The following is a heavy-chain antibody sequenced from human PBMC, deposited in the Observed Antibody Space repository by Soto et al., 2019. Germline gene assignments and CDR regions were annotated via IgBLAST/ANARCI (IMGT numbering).Heavy chain of an antibody. CDR3: AKASEYSSGWPIFEY. CDR2: ISGSGGST. CDR1: GFTFSSYW. V-gene: IGHV3-23*01. D-gene: IGHD6-19*01. J-gene: IGHJ4*02. Sequence: GSLRLSCAASGFTFSSYWMSWVRQSPGGGLEWVSTISGSGGSTYYADSVKGRFTISRDNSKNTLYLQMNSLRAEDTAVYYCAKASEYSSGWPIFEYWGQGTLVTVSS.